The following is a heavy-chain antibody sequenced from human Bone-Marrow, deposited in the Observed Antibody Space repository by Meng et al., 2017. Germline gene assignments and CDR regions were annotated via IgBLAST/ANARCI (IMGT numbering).Heavy chain of an antibody. V-gene: IGHV5-51*01. CDR2: IYPGDSET. CDR1: GYIFSHFW. D-gene: IGHD3-22*01. Sequence: GESLKLSCKGSGYIFSHFWIAWVRQVPGKSLEWMGIIYPGDSETRYSPSFQGQVTISADKSINTAYLQWSSLQASDTASSYCARHGDYDDSTAYQGRGIDHWGQGALVTVSS. J-gene: IGHJ4*02. CDR3: ARHGDYDDSTAYQGRGIDH.